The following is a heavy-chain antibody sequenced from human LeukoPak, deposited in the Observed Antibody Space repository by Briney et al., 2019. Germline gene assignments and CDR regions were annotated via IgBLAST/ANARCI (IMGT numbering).Heavy chain of an antibody. D-gene: IGHD6-13*01. J-gene: IGHJ4*02. Sequence: PETLSLTCTVSGGSISSYYWSWIRQPPGKGLEWIGYIYYSGTTNYNPSLKCRVTISVDTSKNQFSLKLSSVTAADTAVYYCARGVYIAAAQYGYWGQGTLVTVSS. V-gene: IGHV4-59*01. CDR2: IYYSGTT. CDR1: GGSISSYY. CDR3: ARGVYIAAAQYGY.